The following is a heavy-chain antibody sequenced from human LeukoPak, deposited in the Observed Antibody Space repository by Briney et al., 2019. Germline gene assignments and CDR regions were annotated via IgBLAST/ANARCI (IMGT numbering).Heavy chain of an antibody. V-gene: IGHV5-51*01. CDR3: ASRIQLWSHAFDI. J-gene: IGHJ3*02. D-gene: IGHD5-18*01. CDR1: GYSFTSYW. CDR2: IYPGDSDT. Sequence: GESLKISCKGSGYSFTSYWIGWVRQMPGKGLEWMGIIYPGDSDTRYGPSFQGQVTISADKSISTAYLQWSSLKASDTAMYYRASRIQLWSHAFDIWGQGTMVTVSS.